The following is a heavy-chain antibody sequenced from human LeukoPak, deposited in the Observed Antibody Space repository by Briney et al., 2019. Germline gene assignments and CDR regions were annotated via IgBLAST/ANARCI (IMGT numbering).Heavy chain of an antibody. CDR2: IYYSGST. CDR1: GGSISGYF. V-gene: IGHV4-59*01. Sequence: PSETLSLTCTVSGGSISGYFWSWIRQPPGKGLEWIGYIYYSGSTNYNPSLKSRVTISVDTSKNQFSLKLSSVTAADTAVYYCARFSSGSYYYYYYGMDVWGQGTTVTVSS. CDR3: ARFSSGSYYYYYYGMDV. D-gene: IGHD1-26*01. J-gene: IGHJ6*02.